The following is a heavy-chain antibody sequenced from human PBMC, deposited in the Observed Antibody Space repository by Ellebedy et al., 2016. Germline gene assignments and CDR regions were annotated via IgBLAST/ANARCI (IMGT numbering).Heavy chain of an antibody. CDR2: MSGDGTSR. CDR1: GFPFSAYW. CDR3: AREGNYGSGTQSDAFDI. V-gene: IGHV3-74*01. D-gene: IGHD3-10*01. Sequence: GESLKISXAAAGFPFSAYWMHWVRQVPGRGLVWVSRMSGDGTSRSYANSLRGRFTISRDNAKNTVYLQINSLGAEDTAVYYCAREGNYGSGTQSDAFDIWGQGTMVTVS. J-gene: IGHJ3*02.